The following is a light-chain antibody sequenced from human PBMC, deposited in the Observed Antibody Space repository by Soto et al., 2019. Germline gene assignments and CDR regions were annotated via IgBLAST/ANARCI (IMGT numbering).Light chain of an antibody. CDR1: TSDVGIYNL. CDR3: SSYAGSNTVI. CDR2: EAT. V-gene: IGLV2-23*01. Sequence: QSALTQPASVSGSPGQSITISCTGTTSDVGIYNLVSWYQQHPGKAPKLMIYEATKRPSGVSHRFSGSKSGNTTSLTISGLQTEDEADYYCSSYAGSNTVIFGGGTKLTVL. J-gene: IGLJ2*01.